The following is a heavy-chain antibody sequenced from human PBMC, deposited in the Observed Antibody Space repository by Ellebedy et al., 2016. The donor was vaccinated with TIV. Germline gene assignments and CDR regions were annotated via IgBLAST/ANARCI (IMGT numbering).Heavy chain of an antibody. CDR1: GGTFSSYA. J-gene: IGHJ5*02. Sequence: SVKVSCXASGGTFSSYAISWVRQAPGQGLEWMGGIIPIFGTANYAQKFQGRVTITADESTSTAYMELSSLRSEDTAVYYCARGRNYRAVAGKGVTWFDPWGQGTLVTVSS. D-gene: IGHD6-19*01. V-gene: IGHV1-69*13. CDR2: IIPIFGTA. CDR3: ARGRNYRAVAGKGVTWFDP.